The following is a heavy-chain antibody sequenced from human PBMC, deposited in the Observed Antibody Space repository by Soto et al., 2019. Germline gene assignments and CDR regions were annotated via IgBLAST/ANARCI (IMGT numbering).Heavy chain of an antibody. Sequence: GGSLRLSCAASEFTFRSYWMHWVRQSPGKGLVWVSRISGDGSSTTYADSVRGRLTISRDNAKNTVYLQMDSLRAEDTAVYYCARSLPGTYGAFDLWGQGTMVT. CDR2: ISGDGSST. CDR1: EFTFRSYW. CDR3: ARSLPGTYGAFDL. V-gene: IGHV3-74*01. D-gene: IGHD1-7*01. J-gene: IGHJ3*01.